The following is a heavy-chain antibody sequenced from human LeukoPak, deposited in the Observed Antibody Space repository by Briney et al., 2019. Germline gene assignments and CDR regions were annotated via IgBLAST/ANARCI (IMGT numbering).Heavy chain of an antibody. CDR1: GSSVSSGSYY. V-gene: IGHV4-61*01. CDR2: IYYSGST. J-gene: IGHJ4*02. Sequence: PSETLSLTCTVSGSSVSSGSYYWSWIRQPPGKGLEWIGYIYYSGSTNYNPSLKSRVTISVDTSKNQFSLKLSSVTAADTAVYYCARAVGGYDFWSGSPHRVFDYWGQGTLVTVSS. CDR3: ARAVGGYDFWSGSPHRVFDY. D-gene: IGHD3-3*01.